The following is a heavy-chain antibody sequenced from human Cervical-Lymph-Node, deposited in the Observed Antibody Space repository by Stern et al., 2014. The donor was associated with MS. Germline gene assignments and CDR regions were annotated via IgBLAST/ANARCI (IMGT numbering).Heavy chain of an antibody. D-gene: IGHD3-10*01. Sequence: QVQLVQSGAEVKKPGSSVKVSCKASGGTFSSYTISWVRQAPGQGLEWMGRIIPILGIANYAQKFQGRVTITADKSTSTAYMELSSLRSEDTAVYYCARVSGYYYGMDVWGQGTTVTVSS. V-gene: IGHV1-69*02. CDR3: ARVSGYYYGMDV. CDR1: GGTFSSYT. J-gene: IGHJ6*02. CDR2: IIPILGIA.